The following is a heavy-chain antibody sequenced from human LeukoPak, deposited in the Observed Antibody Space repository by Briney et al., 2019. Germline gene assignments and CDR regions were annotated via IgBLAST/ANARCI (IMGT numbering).Heavy chain of an antibody. CDR2: IVVGSGNT. CDR3: AVDVIYESD. V-gene: IGHV1-58*01. D-gene: IGHD2/OR15-2a*01. J-gene: IGHJ4*02. Sequence: ASVKVSCKASGFTFSNSAVQWVRQARGQRLEWIGWIVVGSGNTNYAQKSQERVTITRDMSTSTAYMELSSLRSEDTAVYYCAVDVIYESDWGQGTLVTVSS. CDR1: GFTFSNSA.